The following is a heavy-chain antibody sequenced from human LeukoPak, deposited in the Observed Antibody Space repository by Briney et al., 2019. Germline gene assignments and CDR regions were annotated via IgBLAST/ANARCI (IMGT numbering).Heavy chain of an antibody. D-gene: IGHD1-26*01. CDR3: ARRLGNPGSLGYFDL. CDR2: ISGSGSST. Sequence: PGGSLRLSCAASGFTFSSYAMSWVRQAPGKGLEWVSAISGSGSSTSYADSVKGRFTISRDNSKNTLYLQTNSLRAEDTALYYCARRLGNPGSLGYFDLWGRGTLVTVSS. CDR1: GFTFSSYA. J-gene: IGHJ2*01. V-gene: IGHV3-23*01.